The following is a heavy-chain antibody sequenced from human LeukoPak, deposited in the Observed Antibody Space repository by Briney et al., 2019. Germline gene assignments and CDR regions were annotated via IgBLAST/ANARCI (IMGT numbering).Heavy chain of an antibody. CDR1: GDSVSNNNYA. V-gene: IGHV6-1*01. Sequence: SQTLSLTCAISGDSVSNNNYAWNWIRQSPSRGLEWLGRTYYRSQWYNDYARSVMSRISVDPDTSKNQFSLHLSSVTPDDTAIYYCAGGYAFDVWGQETMVTVSS. CDR2: TYYRSQWYN. CDR3: AGGYAFDV. J-gene: IGHJ3*01.